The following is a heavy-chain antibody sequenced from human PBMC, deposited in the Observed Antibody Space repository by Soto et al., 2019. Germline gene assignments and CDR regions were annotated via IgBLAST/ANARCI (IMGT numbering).Heavy chain of an antibody. Sequence: GGSLSLSCTASGLPHSSFAMMWVRQAPGKGLECVSGIYGSGRGIEYADSVKGRFTISRDNSKNTVYLQMTDLRADDTAVYYCAKDAVYNDGLWLMDHWGQGTQVTVSS. CDR3: AKDAVYNDGLWLMDH. CDR2: IYGSGRGI. V-gene: IGHV3-23*05. D-gene: IGHD2-21*01. J-gene: IGHJ4*02. CDR1: GLPHSSFA.